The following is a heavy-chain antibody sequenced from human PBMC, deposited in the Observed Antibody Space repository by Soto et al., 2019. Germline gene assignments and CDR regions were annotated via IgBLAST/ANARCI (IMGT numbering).Heavy chain of an antibody. V-gene: IGHV4-39*01. CDR2: IHYSGST. J-gene: IGHJ4*02. CDR3: ASSYSNFGRYFDN. CDR1: GDSISSSNYF. Sequence: SETLSLTCTVSGDSISSSNYFWAWTRQPPGKGLEWIGSIHYSGSTYSNPSLKSRVTISVDTSNNQFSLKLSSVTASDTAVYYCASSYSNFGRYFDNWGQGALVTVSS. D-gene: IGHD4-4*01.